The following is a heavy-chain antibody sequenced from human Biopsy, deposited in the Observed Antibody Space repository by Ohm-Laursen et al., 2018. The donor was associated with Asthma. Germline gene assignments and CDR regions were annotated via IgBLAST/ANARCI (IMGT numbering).Heavy chain of an antibody. V-gene: IGHV3-21*01. CDR2: ITDTSRYI. Sequence: SLRLFCTASGFTFSHYNMNWVRQAPGKGLEWVSSITDTSRYIKCADSVKGRFTISRDNAKNSLYLQMNSLRAEDTAVYYCARDGPELPTELDYWGPGTLVTVSS. CDR3: ARDGPELPTELDY. D-gene: IGHD1-14*01. CDR1: GFTFSHYN. J-gene: IGHJ4*02.